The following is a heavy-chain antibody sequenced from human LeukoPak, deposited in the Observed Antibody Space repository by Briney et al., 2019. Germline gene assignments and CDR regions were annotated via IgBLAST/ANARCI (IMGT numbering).Heavy chain of an antibody. V-gene: IGHV1-69*05. Sequence: GSSVKVSCKASGGTFSSYAISWVRQAPGQGLEWMGGIIPIFGTANYAQKFQGRVTITTDESTSTAYMELSSLRSEDTAVYYCARGPDDVVMGDYFDYWGQGTLVTVSS. CDR2: IIPIFGTA. J-gene: IGHJ4*02. CDR3: ARGPDDVVMGDYFDY. D-gene: IGHD3-22*01. CDR1: GGTFSSYA.